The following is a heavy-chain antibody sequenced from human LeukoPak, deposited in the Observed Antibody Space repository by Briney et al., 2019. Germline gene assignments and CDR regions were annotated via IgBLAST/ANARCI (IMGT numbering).Heavy chain of an antibody. CDR3: ARHLAAAGTIWFDP. D-gene: IGHD6-13*01. CDR2: IYSSGST. CDR1: GGSISSYY. Sequence: PSETLSLTCTVSGGSISSYYWSWIRQPPGKGLEWIGYIYSSGSTNYNPSLKSRVTISVDTSKNQFSLKLSSVTAADTAVYYCARHLAAAGTIWFDPWGQGTLVTVSS. J-gene: IGHJ5*02. V-gene: IGHV4-59*08.